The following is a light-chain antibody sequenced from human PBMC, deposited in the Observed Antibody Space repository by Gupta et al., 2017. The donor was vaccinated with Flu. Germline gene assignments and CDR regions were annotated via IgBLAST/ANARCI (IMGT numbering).Light chain of an antibody. CDR3: QQYASSPQT. J-gene: IGKJ2*01. CDR2: GAS. V-gene: IGKV3-20*01. Sequence: GSLSSSPGERATLSCRASQSVSSSYLAWYQQKPGQAPRLLIYGASSRATGIPDRFSGSGSGTDFTLTISRLEPEDFAVYYCQQYASSPQTFGQGTKLEIK. CDR1: QSVSSSY.